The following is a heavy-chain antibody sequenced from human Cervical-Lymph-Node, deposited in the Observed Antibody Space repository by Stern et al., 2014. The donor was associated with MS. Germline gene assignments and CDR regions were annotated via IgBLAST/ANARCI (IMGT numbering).Heavy chain of an antibody. Sequence: QVTLRESGPALVKPTQTLTLTCTFAGFSLVNSGMSVTWIRQPPGKALEWLALIDWDDNKYYNTSLKTRLTISKDTSKNQVVLTVTNMDPDCARIAGMTYGLDMWGQGTLVTVSS. V-gene: IGHV2-70*01. CDR1: GFSLVNSGMS. CDR3: TYGLDM. J-gene: IGHJ3*02. D-gene: IGHD4-17*01. CDR2: IDWDDNK.